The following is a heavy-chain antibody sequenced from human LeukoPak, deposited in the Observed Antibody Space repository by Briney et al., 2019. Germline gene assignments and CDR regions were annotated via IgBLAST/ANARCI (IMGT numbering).Heavy chain of an antibody. CDR1: GFTLTEYW. Sequence: GGSLRLSCAASGFTLTEYWMSWVSQAPGKGLEWVANIKEGGSEKHYVGSVKGRFTISRDNAQSSVHLEMNSLRDEDAAVYYCARGGREGTGDYWGQGTLVTVSS. CDR3: ARGGREGTGDY. J-gene: IGHJ4*02. V-gene: IGHV3-7*02. CDR2: IKEGGSEK. D-gene: IGHD1-14*01.